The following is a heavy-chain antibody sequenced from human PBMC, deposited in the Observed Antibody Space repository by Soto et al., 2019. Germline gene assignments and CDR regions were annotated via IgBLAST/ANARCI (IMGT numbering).Heavy chain of an antibody. CDR1: EGTFNSYA. V-gene: IGHV1-69*01. J-gene: IGHJ4*02. Sequence: QAQVVQSGAEVRKPGSSVKLSCKASEGTFNSYAIAWVRQAPGQGLEWMGGIIPYYNTLNYAQKFQDRVTITADDSTNTVYMDLSSLRSDATAGYFCASGASRWYPYFVDSWAQGTLVTVSS. CDR3: ASGASRWYPYFVDS. CDR2: IIPYYNTL. D-gene: IGHD6-13*01.